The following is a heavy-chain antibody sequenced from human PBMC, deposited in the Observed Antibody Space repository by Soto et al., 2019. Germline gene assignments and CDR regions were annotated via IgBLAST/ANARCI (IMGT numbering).Heavy chain of an antibody. CDR2: INHSGST. CDR3: ARGYCGSRRCYSGVRGYYYYGLDV. V-gene: IGHV4-34*01. D-gene: IGHD2-2*01. Sequence: SETLSLTCAVSGESLSDYYWSWIRQAPGKGLEWIGEINHSGSTNYSPSLKSRVTISFDTSEKPFSLKLSSVTAADTAIYFCARGYCGSRRCYSGVRGYYYYGLDVWGQGTTVTVSS. CDR1: GESLSDYY. J-gene: IGHJ6*02.